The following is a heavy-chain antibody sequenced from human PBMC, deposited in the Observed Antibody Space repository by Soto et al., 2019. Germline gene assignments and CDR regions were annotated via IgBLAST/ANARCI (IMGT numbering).Heavy chain of an antibody. CDR2: MHHTQGT. Sequence: SETLSLTCSVSGASISSYYWTWIRQPPGGGLEWIGYMHHTQGTNDNPSLRGRVHMSIDTSMNQFSLRLTSVTAADTAVYYCARVPFVGYFDWLDTWGHGTLVTVSS. J-gene: IGHJ5*01. V-gene: IGHV4-59*01. D-gene: IGHD3-9*01. CDR1: GASISSYY. CDR3: ARVPFVGYFDWLDT.